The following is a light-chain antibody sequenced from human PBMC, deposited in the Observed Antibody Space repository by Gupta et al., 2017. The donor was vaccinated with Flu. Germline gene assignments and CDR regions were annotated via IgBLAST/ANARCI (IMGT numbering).Light chain of an antibody. Sequence: SPSHVSASVGDRVTSPWRDSQSISSWLGWYQQKPGEAPKLMIYKASRGESGVPLRFSGSGYGKEFTLTSGRRQDDDFANYYCQQDNTYSTFGQGTKVEIK. CDR2: KAS. V-gene: IGKV1-5*03. CDR1: QSISSW. J-gene: IGKJ1*01. CDR3: QQDNTYST.